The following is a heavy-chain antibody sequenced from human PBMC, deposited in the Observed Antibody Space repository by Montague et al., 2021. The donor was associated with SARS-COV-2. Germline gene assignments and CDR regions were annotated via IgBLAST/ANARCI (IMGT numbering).Heavy chain of an antibody. CDR1: GFSLSTSGVG. D-gene: IGHD6-13*01. V-gene: IGHV2-5*02. J-gene: IGHJ5*02. CDR3: AHGPSIATAGTSRFDP. CDR2: IYWDDDK. Sequence: PALVKPTQTLTLTCTFSGFSLSTSGVGVGWIRQPPGKALEWLALIYWDDDKRYSPSLKSRLTITKDTPKNRVVLTMTNMDPVDTATYYCAHGPSIATAGTSRFDPWGQGTLVTVSS.